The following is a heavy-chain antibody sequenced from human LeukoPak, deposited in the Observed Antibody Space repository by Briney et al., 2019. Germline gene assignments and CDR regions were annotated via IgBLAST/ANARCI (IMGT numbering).Heavy chain of an antibody. J-gene: IGHJ1*01. CDR3: AKDLGYSYKYFQH. CDR1: GFTFSSYA. CDR2: ISYDGSNK. D-gene: IGHD3-16*01. V-gene: IGHV3-30-3*01. Sequence: GGSLRLSCAASGFTFSSYAMHWVRQARGKGLEWVAVISYDGSNKYYADSVKGRFTISRDNSKNTLYLQMNSLRAEDTAVYYCAKDLGYSYKYFQHWGQGTLVTVSS.